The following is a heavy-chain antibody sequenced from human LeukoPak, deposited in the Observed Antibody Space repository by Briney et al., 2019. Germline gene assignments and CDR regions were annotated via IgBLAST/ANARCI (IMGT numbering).Heavy chain of an antibody. CDR3: ARSGVVTNSTDFTDYYCIDV. D-gene: IGHD3-22*01. V-gene: IGHV3-13*01. CDR2: IGSAGDT. CDR1: GFSFSRND. J-gene: IGHJ6*03. Sequence: GGSLRFSCAAPGFSFSRNDMHWVRQAKGKRLKGMSRIGSAGDTYNAGSVKGRFTISRGNANNSLYLHMNGLRAGDTAVYYCARSGVVTNSTDFTDYYCIDVWGKGTTVTVSS.